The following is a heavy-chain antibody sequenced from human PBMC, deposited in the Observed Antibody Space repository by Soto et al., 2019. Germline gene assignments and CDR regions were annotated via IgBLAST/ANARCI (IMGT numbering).Heavy chain of an antibody. V-gene: IGHV5-51*01. J-gene: IGHJ4*02. CDR1: GYSFTSYW. Sequence: GESLKISCKGSGYSFTSYWIGWVRQMPGRGLEWMGIIYPDDSGTRYSPSFRGQVTISADKSISTAYLQWSSLKASDTAMYYCVRHNEYRSGWPSDIDYWGQGTLVTVSS. D-gene: IGHD6-19*01. CDR3: VRHNEYRSGWPSDIDY. CDR2: IYPDDSGT.